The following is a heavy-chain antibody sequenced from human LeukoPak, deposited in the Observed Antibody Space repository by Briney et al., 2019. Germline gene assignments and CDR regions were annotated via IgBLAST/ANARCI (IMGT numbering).Heavy chain of an antibody. CDR3: GRLLGSPGYSYAYFDY. D-gene: IGHD5-18*01. CDR1: GYSFTTYW. Sequence: GESLKISCKGSGYSFTTYWIGWVRQMPGKGLEWMGIIYPGDSDTRYSPSFQGQVTISADKSISTAYLQWSSLKASDTAMYYCGRLLGSPGYSYAYFDYWGQGTLVTVSS. CDR2: IYPGDSDT. J-gene: IGHJ4*02. V-gene: IGHV5-51*01.